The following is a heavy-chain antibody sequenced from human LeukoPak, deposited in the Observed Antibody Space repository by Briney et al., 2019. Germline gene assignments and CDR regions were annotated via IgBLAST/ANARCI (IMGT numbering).Heavy chain of an antibody. D-gene: IGHD2-15*01. CDR2: ITGGGDTT. V-gene: IGHV3-23*01. CDR3: AKQRSEVVVAATNY. J-gene: IGHJ4*02. CDR1: GFTFSSYA. Sequence: GGSLRLSCAASGFTFSSYAMTWVRQAPGKGLEWVSSITGGGDTTYYTDSVRGRFTISRDNSKNTLSVQMNSLRAEDTAVYYCAKQRSEVVVAATNYWGQGTLVTVSS.